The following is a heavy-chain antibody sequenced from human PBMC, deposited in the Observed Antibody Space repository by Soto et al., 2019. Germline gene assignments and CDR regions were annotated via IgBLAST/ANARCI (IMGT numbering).Heavy chain of an antibody. CDR3: AKWIRSVLRNWFDP. Sequence: VGSLRLSCAASGFTFSSYAMSWVRQAPGKGLEWVSAISGSGGSTYYADSVKGRFTISRDNSKNTLYLQMNSLRAEDTAVYYCAKWIRSVLRNWFDPWGQGTLVTVSS. D-gene: IGHD2-2*03. CDR2: ISGSGGST. CDR1: GFTFSSYA. V-gene: IGHV3-23*01. J-gene: IGHJ5*02.